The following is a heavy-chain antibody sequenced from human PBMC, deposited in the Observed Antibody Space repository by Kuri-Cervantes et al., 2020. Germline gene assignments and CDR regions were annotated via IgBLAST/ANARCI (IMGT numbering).Heavy chain of an antibody. CDR1: GFTFSDYY. Sequence: GESLKISCATSGFTFSDYYMSWIRQAPGKGLEWISYIPNNGRTEYYSDSVLGRFTISRDNSKNTLSLQMNGLSAEDAAIYYCTRGLGYYFDYWGQGTLVTVSS. V-gene: IGHV3-11*01. CDR2: IPNNGRTE. J-gene: IGHJ4*02. D-gene: IGHD3-10*01. CDR3: TRGLGYYFDY.